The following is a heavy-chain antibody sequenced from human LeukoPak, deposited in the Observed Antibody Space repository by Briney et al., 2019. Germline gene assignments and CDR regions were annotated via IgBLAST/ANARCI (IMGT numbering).Heavy chain of an antibody. CDR2: IHYSGST. Sequence: TSETLSLTCTVSGGSISSHYWSWIRQPPGKGLEWIGYIHYSGSTNYNPSLKSRVTISVDTSKIQFSLKLSSVTAADTAVYYCARAVLLWFGESAKYYFDYWGQGTLVTVSS. V-gene: IGHV4-59*11. CDR1: GGSISSHY. J-gene: IGHJ4*02. CDR3: ARAVLLWFGESAKYYFDY. D-gene: IGHD3-10*01.